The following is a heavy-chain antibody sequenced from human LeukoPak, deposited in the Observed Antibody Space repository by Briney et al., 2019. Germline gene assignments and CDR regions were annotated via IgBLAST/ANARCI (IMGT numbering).Heavy chain of an antibody. V-gene: IGHV3-74*01. CDR1: GFTFSNYW. J-gene: IGHJ4*02. Sequence: GGSLRLSCAASGFTFSNYWIHWVRQAPGKGLLWVSRINPDGLSTSHADPVKGRFTISRDNAENTLYLQMNSLRAEDTAVYYCAKHTYYDILTGGWYFDYWGQGTLVTVSS. D-gene: IGHD3-9*01. CDR2: INPDGLST. CDR3: AKHTYYDILTGGWYFDY.